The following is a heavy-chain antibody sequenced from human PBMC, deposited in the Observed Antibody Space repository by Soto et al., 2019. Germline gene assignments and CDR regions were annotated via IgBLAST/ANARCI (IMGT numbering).Heavy chain of an antibody. Sequence: QVQLVQSGAEVKKPGASVKVSCKASGYTFTSYAMHWVRQAPGQRLEWMGWINAGDGNTKYSQKFQGRVTITRDTSASTACMDLSSLRSEDTAVYYCARDAMTTEFDYWGQGTLVTVSS. CDR2: INAGDGNT. V-gene: IGHV1-3*01. D-gene: IGHD4-4*01. CDR1: GYTFTSYA. CDR3: ARDAMTTEFDY. J-gene: IGHJ4*02.